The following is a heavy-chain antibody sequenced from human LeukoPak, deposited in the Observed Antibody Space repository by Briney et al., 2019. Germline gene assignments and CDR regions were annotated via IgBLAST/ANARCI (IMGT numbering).Heavy chain of an antibody. CDR3: AKEGTGCSSTSCYYYYMDV. CDR1: GLTFSSYG. Sequence: GGSLRLSCAASGLTFSSYGMHWVRQAPGKGLEWVAVISYDGSNKYYADSVKGRFTISRDNSKNTLYLQMNSLRAEDTAIYYCAKEGTGCSSTSCYYYYMDVWGKGTTVTVSS. V-gene: IGHV3-30*18. CDR2: ISYDGSNK. J-gene: IGHJ6*03. D-gene: IGHD2-2*01.